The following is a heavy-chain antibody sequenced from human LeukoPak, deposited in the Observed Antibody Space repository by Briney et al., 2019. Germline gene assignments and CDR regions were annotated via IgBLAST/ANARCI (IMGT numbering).Heavy chain of an antibody. V-gene: IGHV1-69*13. CDR1: GGTFSSYA. J-gene: IGHJ5*02. Sequence: ASVKVSCKASGGTFSSYAISWVRQAPGQGLEWMGGIIPIFGTANYAQKFQGRVTITADESTSTAYMELSSLRSEDTAVYYCARGIGGHNWFDPWGQGTLVTVSS. CDR2: IIPIFGTA. D-gene: IGHD2-15*01. CDR3: ARGIGGHNWFDP.